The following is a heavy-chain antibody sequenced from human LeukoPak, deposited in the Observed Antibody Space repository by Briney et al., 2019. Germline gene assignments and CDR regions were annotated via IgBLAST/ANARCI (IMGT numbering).Heavy chain of an antibody. D-gene: IGHD3-3*01. J-gene: IGHJ6*03. Sequence: GASVKVSCKASGYTFTSYAFSWVRQAPGQGLEWMGWINTNNGNTNYVQRLQGRVTMTTDTSTSTAYMELRSLRSDDTAVYYCARVDDFWSGLRAYYYMDVWGKGTTVTVSS. CDR3: ARVDDFWSGLRAYYYMDV. CDR1: GYTFTSYA. V-gene: IGHV1-18*01. CDR2: INTNNGNT.